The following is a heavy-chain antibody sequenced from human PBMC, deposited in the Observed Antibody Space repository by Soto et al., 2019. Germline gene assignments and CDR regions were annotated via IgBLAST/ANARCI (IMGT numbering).Heavy chain of an antibody. Sequence: QVQLQESGPGLVKPSQTLSLTCTVSGVSISSGDYYWSWIRQPPGKGLEWIGYILYSGTTNYNPSLESRLTISVDTSKNQFSLKLTSVTAADTAVYYCARNGALDYWGRGTLVTVSS. D-gene: IGHD2-8*01. CDR3: ARNGALDY. CDR2: ILYSGTT. CDR1: GVSISSGDYY. V-gene: IGHV4-30-4*01. J-gene: IGHJ4*02.